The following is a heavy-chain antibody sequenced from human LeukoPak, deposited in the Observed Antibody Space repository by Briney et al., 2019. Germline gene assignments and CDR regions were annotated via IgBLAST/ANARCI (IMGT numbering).Heavy chain of an antibody. CDR3: ASSYDYGDYDAFDI. J-gene: IGHJ3*02. CDR2: IYYSGST. Sequence: KPSETLSLTCTVSGGSISSSSYYWGWIRQPPGKELEWIGYIYYSGSTNYNPSLKSRVTISVDTSKNQFSLKLSSVTAADTAVYYCASSYDYGDYDAFDIWGQGTMVTVSS. V-gene: IGHV4-61*05. D-gene: IGHD4-17*01. CDR1: GGSISSSSYY.